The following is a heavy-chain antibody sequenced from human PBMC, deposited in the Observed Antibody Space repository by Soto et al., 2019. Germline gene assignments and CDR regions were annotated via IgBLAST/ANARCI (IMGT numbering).Heavy chain of an antibody. J-gene: IGHJ4*02. CDR2: ISGSGGST. CDR3: ANEGLPPYGYDFWSGYFLDY. V-gene: IGHV3-23*01. D-gene: IGHD3-3*01. CDR1: GFTFSSYA. Sequence: GGSLRLSCAASGFTFSSYAMGWVRQAPGKGLERVSAISGSGGSTYYADSVKGRFTISRDNSKNTLYLQMNSLRAVDTAVYYFANEGLPPYGYDFWSGYFLDYWGQGTLVTVSS.